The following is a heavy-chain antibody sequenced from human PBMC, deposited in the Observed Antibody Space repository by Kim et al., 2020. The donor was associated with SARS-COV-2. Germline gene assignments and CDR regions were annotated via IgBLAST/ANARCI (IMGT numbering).Heavy chain of an antibody. CDR2: ISYDGSNK. Sequence: GGSLRLSCAASGFTFSSYGMHWVRQAPGKGLEWVAVISYDGSNKYYADSVKGRFTISRDNSKNTLYLQMNSLRAEDTAVYYCAKDLEIAAPGSYFDYWGQGTLVTVSS. V-gene: IGHV3-30*18. D-gene: IGHD6-13*01. J-gene: IGHJ4*02. CDR3: AKDLEIAAPGSYFDY. CDR1: GFTFSSYG.